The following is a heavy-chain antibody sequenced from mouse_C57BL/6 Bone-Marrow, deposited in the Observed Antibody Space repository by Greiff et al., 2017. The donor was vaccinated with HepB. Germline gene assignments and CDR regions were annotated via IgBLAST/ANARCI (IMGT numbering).Heavy chain of an antibody. CDR3: ARNLRRYYYFDY. J-gene: IGHJ2*01. CDR2: IWSGGST. D-gene: IGHD2-14*01. CDR1: GFSLTSYG. Sequence: VQVVESGPGLVQPSQSLSITCTVSGFSLTSYGVHWVRQSPGKGLEWLGVIWSGGSTDYNAAFISRLSISKDNSKSQVFFKMNSLQADDTAIYYCARNLRRYYYFDYWGQGTTLTVSS. V-gene: IGHV2-2*01.